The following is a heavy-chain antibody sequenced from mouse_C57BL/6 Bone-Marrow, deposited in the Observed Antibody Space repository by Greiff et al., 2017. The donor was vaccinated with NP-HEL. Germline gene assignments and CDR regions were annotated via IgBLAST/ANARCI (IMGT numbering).Heavy chain of an antibody. D-gene: IGHD3-2*02. CDR1: GCTFTSYW. V-gene: IGHV1-64*01. Sequence: QVQLKQPGAELVKPGASVKLSCKASGCTFTSYWMHWVKQRPGQGLEWIGMIHPNSGSTNYNEKFKSKATLTVDKSSSTAYMQLSSLTSEDSAVYYCARGRLPWYFDVWGTGTTVTVSS. CDR2: IHPNSGST. J-gene: IGHJ1*03. CDR3: ARGRLPWYFDV.